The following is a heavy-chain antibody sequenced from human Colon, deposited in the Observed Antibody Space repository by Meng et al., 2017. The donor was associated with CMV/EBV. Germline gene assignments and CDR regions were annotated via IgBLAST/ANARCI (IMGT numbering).Heavy chain of an antibody. Sequence: GESLKISCAASGFTFSSYAMTWVRQAPGKGLEWVSVISDTGDSTIYADSVKGRFTISRDNSTNTLYLQMNSLRADDTAVFHGEECIGAVEWSGDYWGQGTLVTVSS. CDR1: GFTFSSYA. J-gene: IGHJ4*02. V-gene: IGHV3-23*01. D-gene: IGHD1-26*01. CDR3: EECIGAVEWSGDY. CDR2: ISDTGDST.